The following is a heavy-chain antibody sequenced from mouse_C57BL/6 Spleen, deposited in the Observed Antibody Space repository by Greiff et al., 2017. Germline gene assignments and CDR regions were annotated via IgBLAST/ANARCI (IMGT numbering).Heavy chain of an antibody. Sequence: EVKLVESGPGMVKPSQSLSLTCTVTGYSITSGYDWHWIRHFPGNKLEWMGYISYSGSTNYNPSLKSRISITHDTSKNHFFLKLNSVSTEDTATYSCARGYSYLYFDVWGTGTTVTVSS. V-gene: IGHV3-1*01. J-gene: IGHJ1*03. CDR3: ARGYSYLYFDV. D-gene: IGHD2-12*01. CDR2: ISYSGST. CDR1: GYSITSGYD.